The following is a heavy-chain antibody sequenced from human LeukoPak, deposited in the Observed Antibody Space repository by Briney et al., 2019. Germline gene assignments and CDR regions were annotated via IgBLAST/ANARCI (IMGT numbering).Heavy chain of an antibody. CDR2: ISSSSSYI. D-gene: IGHD6-13*01. J-gene: IGHJ4*02. Sequence: GGSLRLSCAASGFTFSSYSMNWVRQAPGKGLEWVSSISSSSSYIYYADSVEGRFTISRDNAKNSLYLQMNSLRAEDTAVYYCARGIAAAGRCGVDYWGQGTLVTVSS. CDR3: ARGIAAAGRCGVDY. V-gene: IGHV3-21*01. CDR1: GFTFSSYS.